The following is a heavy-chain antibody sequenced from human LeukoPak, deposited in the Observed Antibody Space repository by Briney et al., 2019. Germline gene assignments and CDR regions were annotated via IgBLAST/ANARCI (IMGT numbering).Heavy chain of an antibody. J-gene: IGHJ4*02. D-gene: IGHD4-17*01. CDR3: ANLYGDSGLDY. CDR1: GFTFSSYG. CDR2: ISYDGINK. V-gene: IGHV3-30*18. Sequence: PGGSLRLSCAASGFTFSSYGMHWVRRPPGKGLEWVAVISYDGINKYHADSVKSRFTISRDNSKNTLYLQMNSLRAEDTALYYCANLYGDSGLDYWGQGTLVTVSS.